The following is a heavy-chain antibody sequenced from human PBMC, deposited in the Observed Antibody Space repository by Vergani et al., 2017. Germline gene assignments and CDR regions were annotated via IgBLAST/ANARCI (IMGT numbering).Heavy chain of an antibody. D-gene: IGHD2-8*01. CDR2: INHSGST. V-gene: IGHV4-34*01. CDR1: GGSFRGYY. Sequence: QVQLQQWGAGLLKPSETLSLTCAVYGGSFRGYYWSWIRQHPGKGLGWSGEINHSGSTNYNRSLKSRVTIAVDTSNNQLALKLSSVTAEDTAVYYCARWTGSRYCTNGVCRNYFDYWGQGTLVTVSA. J-gene: IGHJ4*02. CDR3: ARWTGSRYCTNGVCRNYFDY.